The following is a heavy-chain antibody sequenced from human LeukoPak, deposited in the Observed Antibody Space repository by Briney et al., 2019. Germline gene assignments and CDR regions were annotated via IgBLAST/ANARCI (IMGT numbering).Heavy chain of an antibody. V-gene: IGHV3-7*02. CDR3: AKSQWLQFDAYDM. J-gene: IGHJ3*02. D-gene: IGHD5-24*01. CDR1: GFPLTTYW. Sequence: GGSLRLSCVASGFPLTTYWMGWVRQAPGKGLEWVANIKQDGSETYYVDSVKGRFTVSRDNAKNSLFLQMNSLRVEDTAVYYCAKSQWLQFDAYDMWGQGTMVTVS. CDR2: IKQDGSET.